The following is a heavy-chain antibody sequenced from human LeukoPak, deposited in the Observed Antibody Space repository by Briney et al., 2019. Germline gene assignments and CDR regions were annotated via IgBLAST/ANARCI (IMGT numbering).Heavy chain of an antibody. D-gene: IGHD3-22*01. J-gene: IGHJ1*01. CDR1: GYTFTGYY. V-gene: IGHV1-2*02. CDR3: ARDGVGYYDSSGYYYFQH. Sequence: ASVKVSCKASGYTFTGYYMHWVRQAPGQGLEWMGWINPNSGGTNYAQKFQGRVTMTRDTSISTAYMELSRLKPDDTAVYYCARDGVGYYDSSGYYYFQHWGQGTLVTVSS. CDR2: INPNSGGT.